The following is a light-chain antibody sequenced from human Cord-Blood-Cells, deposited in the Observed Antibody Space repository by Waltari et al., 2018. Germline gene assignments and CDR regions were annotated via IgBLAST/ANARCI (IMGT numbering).Light chain of an antibody. V-gene: IGLV1-40*01. J-gene: IGLJ1*01. CDR1: RSNIGAGYD. Sequence: QSVLTQPPSVSGAPGQQVTIPCTGSRSNIGAGYDVHRYQPLPGTAPKLLIYGNSNRPSGVPDRFSGSKSGTSASLAITGLQAEDEADYYCQSYDSGLSGSRNYVFGTGTKVTVL. CDR2: GNS. CDR3: QSYDSGLSGSRNYV.